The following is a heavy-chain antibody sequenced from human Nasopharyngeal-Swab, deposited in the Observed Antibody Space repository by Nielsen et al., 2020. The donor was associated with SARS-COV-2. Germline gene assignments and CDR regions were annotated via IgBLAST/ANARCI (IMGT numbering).Heavy chain of an antibody. J-gene: IGHJ6*03. CDR3: ARGPDAAGTYYYYYYYMDV. CDR1: GGSISSYY. CDR2: IYYSGST. V-gene: IGHV4-59*01. D-gene: IGHD6-13*01. Sequence: ESLRLSCTVSGGSISSYYWSWIRQPPGKGLEWIGYIYYSGSTNYNPSLKSRVTISVDTSKNQFSLKLSSVTAADTAVYYCARGPDAAGTYYYYYYYMDVWGKGTTVTVSS.